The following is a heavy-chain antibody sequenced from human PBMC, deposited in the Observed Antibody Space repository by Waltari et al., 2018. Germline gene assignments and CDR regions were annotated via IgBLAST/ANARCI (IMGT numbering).Heavy chain of an antibody. CDR2: IYYSGST. Sequence: QVQLQESGPGLVKPSETLSLTCTVSGGSLSSYYWRWIRQPPGKGLEWIGYIYYSGSTNSNPSLKSRVTISVDTSKNQFSLKLSSVTAADTAVYYCARDQGYCSGGSCYGGWFDPWGQGTLVTVSS. CDR3: ARDQGYCSGGSCYGGWFDP. CDR1: GGSLSSYY. J-gene: IGHJ5*02. D-gene: IGHD2-15*01. V-gene: IGHV4-59*01.